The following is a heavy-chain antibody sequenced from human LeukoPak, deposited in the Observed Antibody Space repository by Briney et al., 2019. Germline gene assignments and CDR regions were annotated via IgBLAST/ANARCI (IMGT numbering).Heavy chain of an antibody. V-gene: IGHV3-33*01. CDR3: ARDLTSSSATIDY. CDR1: GLTHSSYG. CDR2: IWYDGSNT. J-gene: IGHJ4*02. D-gene: IGHD5-12*01. Sequence: GRSLRLSCAASGLTHSSYGMHWLRQAPGKGLEWVSVIWYDGSNTYYGDSVKGRFTISRDNAKNSLYLQMNSLRAEDTAVYYCARDLTSSSATIDYWGQGTLVTVSS.